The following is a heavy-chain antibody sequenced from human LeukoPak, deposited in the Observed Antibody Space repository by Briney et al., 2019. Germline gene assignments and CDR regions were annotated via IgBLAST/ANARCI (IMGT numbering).Heavy chain of an antibody. J-gene: IGHJ4*02. D-gene: IGHD3-3*01. CDR3: ARDPKPTIFGVASFDY. Sequence: PSETLSLTCTVSGGSISSGDYYWSWIRQPPGKGLEWIGYIYYSGSTYNNPSLKSRVTISVDTSKNQCSLKLSSVTAADTAVYYCARDPKPTIFGVASFDYWGQGTLVAVSS. V-gene: IGHV4-30-4*08. CDR1: GGSISSGDYY. CDR2: IYYSGST.